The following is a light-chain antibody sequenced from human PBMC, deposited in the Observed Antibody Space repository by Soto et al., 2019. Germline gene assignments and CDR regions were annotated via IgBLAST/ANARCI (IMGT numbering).Light chain of an antibody. CDR3: QQLHGYPIT. J-gene: IGKJ5*01. V-gene: IGKV1-9*01. CDR2: AAS. Sequence: ILLTQSPSSLSASVGDTVTITCRASQGIDTSLAWYQQKPGKAPKPLIYAASNFQSGVPSRFSGSGSGTHCTLTISSLQPEDVATYYCQQLHGYPITLGQGTRLEIK. CDR1: QGIDTS.